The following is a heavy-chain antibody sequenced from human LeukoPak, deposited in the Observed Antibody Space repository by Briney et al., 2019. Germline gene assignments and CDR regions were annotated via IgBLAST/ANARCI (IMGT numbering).Heavy chain of an antibody. Sequence: GGSLRLSCAASGFTFSSYAMSWVRQAPGKGLEWVSAISGSGGSTYYADSVKGRFTISRDNSKNTLYLQMNSLRAEDTAVYYCAKDFVGLGDSYSSSSIPYYFDYWGQGTLVTVSS. J-gene: IGHJ4*02. CDR3: AKDFVGLGDSYSSSSIPYYFDY. CDR2: ISGSGGST. V-gene: IGHV3-23*01. D-gene: IGHD6-6*01. CDR1: GFTFSSYA.